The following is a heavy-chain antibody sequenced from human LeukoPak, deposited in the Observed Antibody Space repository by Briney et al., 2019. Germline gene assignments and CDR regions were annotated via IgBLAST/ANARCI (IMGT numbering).Heavy chain of an antibody. CDR3: ARVGITMVRGVMGRNWFDP. V-gene: IGHV1-2*02. J-gene: IGHJ5*02. Sequence: ASVKVSCKASGYTFTGYYMHWVRQAPGQGLEWMGWINPNSGGTNYAQKFQGRVTMTRDTSISTAYMELSRLRSDDTAVYYCARVGITMVRGVMGRNWFDPWGQGTLVTVSP. D-gene: IGHD3-10*01. CDR2: INPNSGGT. CDR1: GYTFTGYY.